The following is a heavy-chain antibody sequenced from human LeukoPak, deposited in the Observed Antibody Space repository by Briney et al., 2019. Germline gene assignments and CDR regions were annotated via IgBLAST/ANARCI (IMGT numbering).Heavy chain of an antibody. V-gene: IGHV3-23*01. D-gene: IGHD3-9*01. J-gene: IGHJ4*02. Sequence: GGSLRLSCAASGFTFSYYAMSWVRQAPGRGLEWVSGISGSDNTYYADSVKGRFTISRDNSKNTLYLQMNSLRAEDTAIYYCAKGARFLDWWILDYWGQGSLVTVSS. CDR2: ISGSDNT. CDR1: GFTFSYYA. CDR3: AKGARFLDWWILDY.